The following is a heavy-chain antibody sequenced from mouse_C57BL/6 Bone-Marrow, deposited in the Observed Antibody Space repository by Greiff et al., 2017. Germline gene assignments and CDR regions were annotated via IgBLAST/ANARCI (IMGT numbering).Heavy chain of an antibody. CDR3: ARDAGNNYYGSSPFAY. J-gene: IGHJ3*01. D-gene: IGHD1-1*01. CDR1: GFTFSDFY. V-gene: IGHV7-1*01. Sequence: EVKLVESGGGLVQSGRSLRLSCATSGFTFSDFYMEWVRQAPGKGLEWIAASRNKANDYTTEYSASVKGRFIVSRDTSQSILYLQMNALRAEDTAIYYCARDAGNNYYGSSPFAYWGQGTLVTVSA. CDR2: SRNKANDYTT.